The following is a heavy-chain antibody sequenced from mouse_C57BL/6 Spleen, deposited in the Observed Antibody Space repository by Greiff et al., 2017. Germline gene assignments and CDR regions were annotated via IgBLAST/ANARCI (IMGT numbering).Heavy chain of an antibody. CDR2: INPNNGGT. V-gene: IGHV1-26*01. D-gene: IGHD2-13*01. CDR1: GYTFTDYY. Sequence: EVQLQQSGPELVKPGASVKISCKASGYTFTDYYMNWVKQSHGKSLEWIGDINPNNGGTSYNQKFKGKATLTVDKSSSTAYMELRSLTSEDSAVYYCARMGLLFDYWGQGTTLTVSS. J-gene: IGHJ2*01. CDR3: ARMGLLFDY.